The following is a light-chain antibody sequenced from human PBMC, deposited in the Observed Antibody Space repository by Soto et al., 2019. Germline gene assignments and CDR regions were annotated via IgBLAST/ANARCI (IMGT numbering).Light chain of an antibody. CDR2: AAS. CDR1: RSIISY. J-gene: IGKJ5*01. Sequence: DIQMTQSPSSLSASVGDRVTITCRASRSIISYLNWYQQKPGEAPKLLMHAASSLQGGVPSRFSGSGSGTEFTLTISSLQPEDFATYHCQQLTSYPRSTFGQGTRLEIK. V-gene: IGKV1-9*01. CDR3: QQLTSYPRST.